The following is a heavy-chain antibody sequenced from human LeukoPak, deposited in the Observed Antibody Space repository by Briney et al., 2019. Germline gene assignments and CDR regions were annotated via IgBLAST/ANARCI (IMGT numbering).Heavy chain of an antibody. V-gene: IGHV3-30*02. D-gene: IGHD2-15*01. CDR2: IRNDGSNS. CDR1: GFTFSKHG. CDR3: SKDINSHCRGDCSDY. J-gene: IGHJ4*02. Sequence: GGSLRLSCAASGFTFSKHGMHWVRQAPGKGREWVAFIRNDGSNSYYVDSVKGRFTISRDNSKNTVDLQMNSLRAEDTAIYYCSKDINSHCRGDCSDYWGQGTLVIVSS.